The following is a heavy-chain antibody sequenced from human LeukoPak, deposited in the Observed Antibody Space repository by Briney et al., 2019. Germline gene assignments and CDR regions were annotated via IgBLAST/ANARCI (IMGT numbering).Heavy chain of an antibody. D-gene: IGHD5-18*01. Sequence: GGSLRLSCAASGFTFSSYGMHWVRQAPGKGLEWVAVISYDGSNKYYADSVKGRFTISRDNSKNTLYLQMNSLRAEDTAVYYCARGGYSYGYLEYWGQGTLVTVSS. CDR3: ARGGYSYGYLEY. J-gene: IGHJ4*02. CDR1: GFTFSSYG. V-gene: IGHV3-30*03. CDR2: ISYDGSNK.